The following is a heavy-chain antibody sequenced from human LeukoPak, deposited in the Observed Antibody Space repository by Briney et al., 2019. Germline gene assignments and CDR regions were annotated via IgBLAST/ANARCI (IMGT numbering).Heavy chain of an antibody. Sequence: ASVKVSCKASGYTFXGYYMHWXXQAPGQGLEWMGWINPNSDGTNYAPNCQGRVTMTRDTSISTAYMELSRLRSDDTAVYYWAALSYYYYYGMDVWGQGTTVTVSS. CDR2: INPNSDGT. V-gene: IGHV1-2*02. CDR3: AALSYYYYYGMDV. D-gene: IGHD2/OR15-2a*01. CDR1: GYTFXGYY. J-gene: IGHJ6*02.